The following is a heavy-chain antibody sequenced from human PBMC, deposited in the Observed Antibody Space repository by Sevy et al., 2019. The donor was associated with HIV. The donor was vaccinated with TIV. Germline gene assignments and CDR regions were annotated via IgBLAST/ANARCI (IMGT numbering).Heavy chain of an antibody. J-gene: IGHJ3*02. Sequence: GGSLRLSCAASGFTFSNAWMNWVRQAPGKGLEWVGRIKSKTDGETTEYAAPVRGRFTISRDDSKTTMYLQMNSLKTEDTAIYYCTTDGLNYIGSVRYAFDIWGQGTMVTVSS. D-gene: IGHD3-10*01. CDR1: GFTFSNAW. CDR3: TTDGLNYIGSVRYAFDI. V-gene: IGHV3-15*07. CDR2: IKSKTDGETT.